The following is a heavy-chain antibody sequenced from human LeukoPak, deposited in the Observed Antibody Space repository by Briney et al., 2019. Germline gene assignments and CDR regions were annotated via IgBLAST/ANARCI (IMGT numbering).Heavy chain of an antibody. CDR1: GYTFTSYY. J-gene: IGHJ4*02. D-gene: IGHD3-10*01. Sequence: ASVKVSCKASGYTFTSYYMHWVRQAPGQGLEWMGIINPSGGSTSYAQKVQCRISMTRDTSTRTVYMELSSLRSEDTAVYYCAIIIGDLWARDYDYWGQGTLVTVSS. V-gene: IGHV1-46*01. CDR2: INPSGGST. CDR3: AIIIGDLWARDYDY.